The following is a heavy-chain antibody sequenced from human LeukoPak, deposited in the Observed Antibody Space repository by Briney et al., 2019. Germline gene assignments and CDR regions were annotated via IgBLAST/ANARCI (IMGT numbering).Heavy chain of an antibody. D-gene: IGHD2-15*01. Sequence: GGSLRLSCAASGFTFTHSRMHWARQPPGKGLVLVSRINTDGSTIHYADSVKGRLTISRDNAKNSLYLQMNSLRAEDTAIYYCARQRMVDVWGKGTTVIVSS. V-gene: IGHV3-74*01. CDR1: GFTFTHSR. J-gene: IGHJ6*04. CDR2: INTDGSTI. CDR3: ARQRMVDV.